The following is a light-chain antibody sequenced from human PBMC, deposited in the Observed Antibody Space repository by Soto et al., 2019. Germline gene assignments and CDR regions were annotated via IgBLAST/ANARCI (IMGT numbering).Light chain of an antibody. CDR3: QQYDNLPLT. CDR2: DAS. CDR1: QDIGNY. J-gene: IGKJ3*01. Sequence: DIQMTQSPFSLSASVGDRVTITCQASQDIGNYLNWYQQKPGKATNLLIYDASNLETEVPSRFSGSGCVTVLTYSISILQPEDIAIYYWQQYDNLPLTFVTRTKVDIK. V-gene: IGKV1-33*01.